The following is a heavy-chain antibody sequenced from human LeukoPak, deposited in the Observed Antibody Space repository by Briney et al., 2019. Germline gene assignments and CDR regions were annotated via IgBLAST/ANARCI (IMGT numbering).Heavy chain of an antibody. CDR2: ISTSGSII. V-gene: IGHV3-48*04. CDR3: ARDATTEPGTVYMDV. D-gene: IGHD6-13*01. Sequence: PGGSLRLSCAVSGFNFFNTGMGWVRQAPGKGLEWILHISTSGSIIHYADSVKGRFTISRDNAKNSLYLQMNSLRAEDTALYFCARDATTEPGTVYMDVWGKGTTVTVSS. J-gene: IGHJ6*03. CDR1: GFNFFNTG.